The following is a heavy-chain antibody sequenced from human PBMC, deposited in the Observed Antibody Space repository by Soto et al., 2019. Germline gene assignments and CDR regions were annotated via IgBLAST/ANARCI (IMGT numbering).Heavy chain of an antibody. Sequence: PSETLSLTCTVSGGSISSVDYYWIWIRQPPGKGLEWIGYIYYSGSTYYNPSLKSRVTISVDTSKNQFSLKLSSVTAADTAVYYCARDNILGILYGGMDVWGQGNTVTVSS. CDR1: GGSISSVDYY. D-gene: IGHD3-3*01. CDR2: IYYSGST. J-gene: IGHJ6*02. V-gene: IGHV4-30-4*01. CDR3: ARDNILGILYGGMDV.